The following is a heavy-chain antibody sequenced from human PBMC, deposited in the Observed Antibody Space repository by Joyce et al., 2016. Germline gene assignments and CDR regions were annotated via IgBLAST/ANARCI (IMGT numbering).Heavy chain of an antibody. Sequence: EVYLLESGGGLVRPGGSLRLSCAASGFTFYNYAMSWVRQAPGKGLEWVSGISGSGGSTDYADSVKGRFTISRDNSKNTLYLQMNSLRAEDTAVYYCAKGGNYYDYYFDYWGQGTLLTVSS. CDR3: AKGGNYYDYYFDY. V-gene: IGHV3-23*01. D-gene: IGHD3-3*01. CDR2: ISGSGGST. J-gene: IGHJ4*02. CDR1: GFTFYNYA.